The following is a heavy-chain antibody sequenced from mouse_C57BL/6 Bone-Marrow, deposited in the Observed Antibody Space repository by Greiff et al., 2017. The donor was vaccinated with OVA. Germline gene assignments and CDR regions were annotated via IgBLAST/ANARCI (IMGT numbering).Heavy chain of an antibody. J-gene: IGHJ2*01. Sequence: QVQLQQPGAELVKPGASVKLSCKASGYTFTSYWMHWVKQRPGQGLEWIGMIHPNSGSTNYNEKFKSKATLPGDKASSTAYMQLSSLTSEDSAVYYCARNYGSSYLYYFDYWGQGTTLTVSS. CDR2: IHPNSGST. V-gene: IGHV1-64*01. CDR3: ARNYGSSYLYYFDY. D-gene: IGHD1-1*01. CDR1: GYTFTSYW.